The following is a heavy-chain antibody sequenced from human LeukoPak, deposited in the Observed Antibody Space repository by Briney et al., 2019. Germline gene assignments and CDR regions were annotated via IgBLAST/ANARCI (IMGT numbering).Heavy chain of an antibody. D-gene: IGHD3-10*01. CDR3: AKGFRSGTYPLDY. Sequence: PGGSLRLSCAASGFIFTNHAMNWVRQAPGKGLEWVSGISGSGGSTYYAGSVKGRFTISRDNSKNTLYMQMNSLRAEETAAYYCAKGFRSGTYPLDYWGQGTLVTVSS. CDR1: GFIFTNHA. J-gene: IGHJ4*02. V-gene: IGHV3-23*01. CDR2: ISGSGGST.